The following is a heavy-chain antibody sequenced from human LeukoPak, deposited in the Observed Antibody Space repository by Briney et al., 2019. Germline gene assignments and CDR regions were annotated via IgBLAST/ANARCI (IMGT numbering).Heavy chain of an antibody. Sequence: GGSLRLSCAASGFTFNSYTMNWVRQAPGKGLESVSSIRSNSRGINYADSVKGRFTISRDNSKNTLYLQMNSLRAEDTAVYYCWILVPAALGAGHAFDIWGQGTMVTASS. J-gene: IGHJ3*02. CDR3: WILVPAALGAGHAFDI. CDR2: IRSNSRGI. CDR1: GFTFNSYT. D-gene: IGHD2-2*01. V-gene: IGHV3-48*01.